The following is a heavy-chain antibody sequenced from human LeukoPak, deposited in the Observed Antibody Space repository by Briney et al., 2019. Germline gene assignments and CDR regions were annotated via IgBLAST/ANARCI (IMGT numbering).Heavy chain of an antibody. V-gene: IGHV1-24*01. D-gene: IGHD3-22*01. Sequence: GASVKVSCKVSGYTLTELSMHWVRQAPGKGLERMGGFDPEDGETIYAQKFQGRVTMTEDTSTDTAYMELSSLRSEDTAVYYCATGYYYDSSEVSGSDPLDIWGQGTMVTVSS. CDR2: FDPEDGET. J-gene: IGHJ3*02. CDR3: ATGYYYDSSEVSGSDPLDI. CDR1: GYTLTELS.